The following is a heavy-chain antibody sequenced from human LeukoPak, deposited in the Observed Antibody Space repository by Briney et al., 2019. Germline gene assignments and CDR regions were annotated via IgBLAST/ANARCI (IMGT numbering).Heavy chain of an antibody. J-gene: IGHJ3*02. CDR1: GFTFSSYA. Sequence: GGSLRLSCAASGFTFSSYAMHWVRQAPGKGLEWVAVISYDGSNKYYADSVKGRFTISRDNSKNTLYLQMNSLRAEDTAVYYCARDKELLWFGESHDAFDIWGQGTMVTVSS. D-gene: IGHD3-10*01. CDR3: ARDKELLWFGESHDAFDI. CDR2: ISYDGSNK. V-gene: IGHV3-30-3*01.